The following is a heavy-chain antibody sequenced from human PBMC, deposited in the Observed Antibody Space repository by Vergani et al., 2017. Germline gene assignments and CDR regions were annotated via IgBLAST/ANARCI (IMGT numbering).Heavy chain of an antibody. CDR3: ARVGIVATIRAPRYFDY. CDR2: IYHSGST. Sequence: QVQLQESGPGLVKPPGTLSLTCAVSGGSISSSNWWSWVRQPPGKGLEWIGEIYHSGSTNYNPSLKSRVTISVDKSKNQFSLKLSSVTAADTAVYYCARVGIVATIRAPRYFDYWSQGTLVTVSS. V-gene: IGHV4-4*03. J-gene: IGHJ4*02. D-gene: IGHD5-12*01. CDR1: GGSISSSNW.